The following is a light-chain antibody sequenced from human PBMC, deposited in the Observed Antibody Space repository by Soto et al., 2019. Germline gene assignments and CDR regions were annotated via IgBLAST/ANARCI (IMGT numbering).Light chain of an antibody. CDR2: EVN. Sequence: LTQPASVSGSPGQSITISCTGTSTDVGGYKYVSWYQQHPGTAPKLMIFEVNGRPSGVSDRFSGSKSGNTASLTISGLQPEDEADYYCSSFSSSSTPYVFGTGTKVTVL. V-gene: IGLV2-14*01. J-gene: IGLJ1*01. CDR3: SSFSSSSTPYV. CDR1: STDVGGYKY.